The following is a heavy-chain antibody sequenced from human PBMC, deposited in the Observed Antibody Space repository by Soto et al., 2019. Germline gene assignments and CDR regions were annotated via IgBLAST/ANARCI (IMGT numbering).Heavy chain of an antibody. V-gene: IGHV4-30-2*01. D-gene: IGHD2-15*01. Sequence: QLQLQESGSGLVKPSQTLSLTCAVSGGSISSGGYSWSWIRQPPGKGLEWIGYIYHSGSTYYNPSRKSRVTISVDRSKTQFSLKLSSVTAADTAVYCWARRPGRYCSGGSCYRGSDPWGQGPLVTVSS. CDR1: GGSISSGGYS. J-gene: IGHJ5*02. CDR3: ARRPGRYCSGGSCYRGSDP. CDR2: IYHSGST.